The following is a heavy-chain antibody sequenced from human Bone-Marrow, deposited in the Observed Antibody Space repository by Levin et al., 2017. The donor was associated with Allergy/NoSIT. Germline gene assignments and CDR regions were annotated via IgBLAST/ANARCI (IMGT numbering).Heavy chain of an antibody. Sequence: GESLKISCQASGYTFTNYHVHWVRHAPGQGLEWMGRINPKSGDTKYAPKFQGRVTMTRDTSINTVYMQLSGLRSDDTATYYCARDPGNPYYYYWYGLDAWGQGTTVTVSS. D-gene: IGHD4-23*01. V-gene: IGHV1-2*06. J-gene: IGHJ6*02. CDR1: GYTFTNYH. CDR2: INPKSGDT. CDR3: ARDPGNPYYYYWYGLDA.